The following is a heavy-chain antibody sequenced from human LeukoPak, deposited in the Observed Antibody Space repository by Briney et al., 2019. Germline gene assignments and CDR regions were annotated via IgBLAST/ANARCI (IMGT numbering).Heavy chain of an antibody. CDR3: VKASIAARPGY. Sequence: PGGSLRLSCSASGFTFSSYAMHWVCQAPGKGLEYVSAISSNGGSTYYADSVKGRFTISRDNSKNTLYLQMSSLRAEDTAVYYCVKASIAARPGYWGQGSLVTVSS. CDR1: GFTFSSYA. V-gene: IGHV3-64D*06. D-gene: IGHD6-6*01. CDR2: ISSNGGST. J-gene: IGHJ4*02.